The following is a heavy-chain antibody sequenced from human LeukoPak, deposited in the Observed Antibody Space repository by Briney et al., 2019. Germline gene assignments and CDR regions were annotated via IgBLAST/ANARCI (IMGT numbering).Heavy chain of an antibody. J-gene: IGHJ4*02. D-gene: IGHD4-17*01. CDR2: IGHSGDNT. CDR3: AKEIWPTVTTPGRTYFEY. V-gene: IGHV3-23*01. CDR1: GITFSSYG. Sequence: GGSLRLSCEVSGITFSSYGMSWVRQAPGKGLEWVSAIGHSGDNTYYAESVKGRFAISRDNSKNTLYLQMNSLRAEDTAVYYCAKEIWPTVTTPGRTYFEYWGQGTLVTVSS.